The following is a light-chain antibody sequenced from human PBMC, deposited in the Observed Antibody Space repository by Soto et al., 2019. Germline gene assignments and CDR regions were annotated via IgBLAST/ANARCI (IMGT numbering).Light chain of an antibody. Sequence: DIQMTQSPSTLSASVGDRFTITFRSSQSISSWLAWYQQKPGKAPKLLIYDASSLESGVPSRFSGSGSGTEFTLTISSLQPEDFASYYCLQDYGDSWTFGQGTKVDIK. CDR3: LQDYGDSWT. J-gene: IGKJ1*01. V-gene: IGKV1-5*01. CDR2: DAS. CDR1: QSISSW.